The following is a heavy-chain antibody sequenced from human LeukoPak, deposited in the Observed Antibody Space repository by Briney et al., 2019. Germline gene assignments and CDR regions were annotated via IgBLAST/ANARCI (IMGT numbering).Heavy chain of an antibody. CDR3: AKDPRYSSGWYEPYFDY. CDR2: VSGSGGTT. V-gene: IGHV3-23*01. CDR1: GFTFSSYA. Sequence: GGSLRLSCAASGFTFSSYAMNWVRQAPGKGLEWVSIVSGSGGTTNYADSVKGRFTISRDNAKNTLYLQMNSLRAEDTAVYYCAKDPRYSSGWYEPYFDYWGQGTLVTVSS. J-gene: IGHJ4*02. D-gene: IGHD6-19*01.